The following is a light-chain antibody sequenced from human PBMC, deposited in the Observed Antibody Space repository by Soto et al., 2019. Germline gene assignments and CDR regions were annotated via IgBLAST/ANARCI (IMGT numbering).Light chain of an antibody. CDR3: QSYDSSLSGYV. CDR2: SDD. Sequence: QSVLTQPPSASGTPGQTVTISCSGSSSNIETNTVTWYQQLPGTAPKLLIYSDDQRPSGVPDRFSGSKSGTSASLAISGLQSEDEADYYCQSYDSSLSGYVFGTGTKLTVL. CDR1: SSNIETNT. V-gene: IGLV1-44*01. J-gene: IGLJ1*01.